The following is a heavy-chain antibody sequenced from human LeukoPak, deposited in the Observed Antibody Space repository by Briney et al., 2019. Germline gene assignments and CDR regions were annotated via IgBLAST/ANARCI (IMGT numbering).Heavy chain of an antibody. J-gene: IGHJ3*02. V-gene: IGHV4-39*07. CDR1: GGSISSSSYY. Sequence: PSETLSLTCTVSGGSISSSSYYWGWIRQPPGKGLKWIGSIYYSGSTYYNPALKRRVPISVDTSKNQFSLKLSSVTAEDTAVYYCARDIVVVPVRGYDAFDIWGQGTMVTVSS. CDR2: IYYSGST. CDR3: ARDIVVVPVRGYDAFDI. D-gene: IGHD2-2*01.